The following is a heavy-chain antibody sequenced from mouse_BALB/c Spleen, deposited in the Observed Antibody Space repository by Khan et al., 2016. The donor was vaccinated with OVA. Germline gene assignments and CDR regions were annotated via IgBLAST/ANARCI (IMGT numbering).Heavy chain of an antibody. V-gene: IGHV2-6-7*01. Sequence: QVQLKQSGPGLVAPSQSLSITCTVSGFSLTGYGVNWVRQPPGKGLEWLGMIWGDGSTDYNSALKSRLSISKDNSKSQVFLKMNSLQADDTARYYCAREGGYDGYYGYFDVWGAGTTVTVSS. J-gene: IGHJ1*01. D-gene: IGHD2-3*01. CDR1: GFSLTGYG. CDR3: AREGGYDGYYGYFDV. CDR2: IWGDGST.